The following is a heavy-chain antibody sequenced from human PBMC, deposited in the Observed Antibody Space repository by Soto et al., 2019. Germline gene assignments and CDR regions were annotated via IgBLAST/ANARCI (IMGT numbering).Heavy chain of an antibody. V-gene: IGHV3-30*18. Sequence: HPWGSLRLSCAASGFTFISYGIHFFRQSPFKWLEWVAVISYDGSNKYYADSVKGRFTISRDNSKNTLYLQMNSLRAEDTAVYYCAKVAYSSGWYQAFDIWGQGTMVTVSS. D-gene: IGHD6-19*01. J-gene: IGHJ3*02. CDR3: AKVAYSSGWYQAFDI. CDR1: GFTFISYG. CDR2: ISYDGSNK.